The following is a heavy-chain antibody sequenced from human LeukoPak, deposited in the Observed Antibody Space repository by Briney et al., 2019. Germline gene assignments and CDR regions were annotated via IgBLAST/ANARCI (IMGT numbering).Heavy chain of an antibody. CDR2: IWYDGSNK. Sequence: PGGSLRLSCAASGFTFSSYGMHWVRQAPGKGLEWVAVIWYDGSNKYYADSVKGRFTISRDNSKNTLYLQMNSLRAEDTAVYYCAKDRGEGMQDPLDYWGQGTLVTVSS. V-gene: IGHV3-30*02. J-gene: IGHJ4*02. CDR3: AKDRGEGMQDPLDY. CDR1: GFTFSSYG. D-gene: IGHD3-16*01.